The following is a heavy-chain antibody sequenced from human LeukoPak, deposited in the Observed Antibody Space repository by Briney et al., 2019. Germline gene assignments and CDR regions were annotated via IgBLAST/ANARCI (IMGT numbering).Heavy chain of an antibody. V-gene: IGHV3-74*01. Sequence: PGGPLRPSCAASGFTFSSYWMHWVRQVPGKGLVWVSCINSDGSSPTYADSVKGRFTTSRDNAKSTLYLQMNSLRDEDTAVYYCVRGVYYFDYWGQGTLVTASS. J-gene: IGHJ4*02. D-gene: IGHD6-6*01. CDR2: INSDGSSP. CDR3: VRGVYYFDY. CDR1: GFTFSSYW.